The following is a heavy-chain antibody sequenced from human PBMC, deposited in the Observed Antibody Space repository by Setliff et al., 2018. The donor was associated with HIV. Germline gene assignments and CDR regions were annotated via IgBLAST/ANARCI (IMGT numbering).Heavy chain of an antibody. CDR1: GFTFSGSA. V-gene: IGHV3-73*01. D-gene: IGHD2-15*01. J-gene: IGHJ3*02. Sequence: GGSLRLSCAASGFTFSGSAMHWVRQASGKGLEWVGRIRTKANNYATAYAASVKGRFTISRDDSKNTAYLQMNSLRAEDTAVYYCARDYCSGGSCVDAFDIWGQGTMVTVSS. CDR2: IRTKANNYAT. CDR3: ARDYCSGGSCVDAFDI.